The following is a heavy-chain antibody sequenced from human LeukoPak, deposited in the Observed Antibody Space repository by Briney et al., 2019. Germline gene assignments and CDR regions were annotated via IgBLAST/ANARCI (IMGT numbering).Heavy chain of an antibody. D-gene: IGHD2-2*03. CDR1: GGSISSYY. CDR2: INHSGST. J-gene: IGHJ4*02. V-gene: IGHV4-34*01. CDR3: ARGLDSLVVPAAALYFDY. Sequence: SEALSLTCTVSGGSISSYYWSWIRQPPGKGLEWSGEINHSGSTNYNPSLKSRVTISVDTSKNQLSLKLSSVTAADTAVYYCARGLDSLVVPAAALYFDYWGQGTVVTVSS.